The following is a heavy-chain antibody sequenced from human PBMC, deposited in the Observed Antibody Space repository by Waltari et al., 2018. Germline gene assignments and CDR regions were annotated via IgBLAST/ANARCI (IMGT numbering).Heavy chain of an antibody. V-gene: IGHV1-69*14. CDR1: GGTFSSYA. CDR3: ARPPLWFGESTPGWFDP. CDR2: IIPIFGTA. J-gene: IGHJ5*02. Sequence: QAQLVQSGAEVKKPGSSVKVSCKASGGTFSSYAISWVRQAPGKGLEWMGGIIPIFGTANYAQKFQGRVTRTADKSTSTAYMELSSLRSEDMAVYYCARPPLWFGESTPGWFDPWGQGTLVTVSS. D-gene: IGHD3-10*01.